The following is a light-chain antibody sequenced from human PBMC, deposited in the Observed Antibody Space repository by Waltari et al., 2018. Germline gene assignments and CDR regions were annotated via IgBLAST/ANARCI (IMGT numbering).Light chain of an antibody. CDR2: ATS. V-gene: IGKV1-27*01. J-gene: IGKJ4*01. CDR3: QKYDSVPLT. CDR1: QDIGKY. Sequence: DIQMTQSPSSLYASVGDRVTITCRASQDIGKYFAWYQQKPGKVPRSRIYATSTLQSGVPSRFTGSGSGTDFTLTISSLQPEDFATYYCQKYDSVPLTFGGGTKVEI.